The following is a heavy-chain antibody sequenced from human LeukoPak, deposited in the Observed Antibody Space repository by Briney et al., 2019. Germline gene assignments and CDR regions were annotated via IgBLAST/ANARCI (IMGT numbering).Heavy chain of an antibody. CDR1: GVSISSSIYY. CDR2: VFYSGSA. CDR3: ARIGHGANSHLKWYFDL. Sequence: SETLSLTCNVSGVSISSSIYYWGWVRQPPGKGLEWIGSVFYSGSAYYSPSFKSRLDIPLDTSKNQFSLKLSSVTAADTAVYYCARIGHGANSHLKWYFDLWGRGTLSLSLQ. D-gene: IGHD4-23*01. J-gene: IGHJ2*01. V-gene: IGHV4-39*01.